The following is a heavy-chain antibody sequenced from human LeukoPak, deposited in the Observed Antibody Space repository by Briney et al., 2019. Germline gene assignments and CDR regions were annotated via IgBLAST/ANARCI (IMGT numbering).Heavy chain of an antibody. V-gene: IGHV4-39*01. Sequence: SETLSLTCSVSGGSVNTSSYFWAWIRQPPGKGLEWIVSVYYSGSTYFSPSLKSRVTISVDTSKNQLSLELSSVTAADTAMYYCARQESSAWTWFFDLWGRGTLVTVSS. CDR2: VYYSGST. CDR3: ARQESSAWTWFFDL. J-gene: IGHJ2*01. CDR1: GGSVNTSSYF. D-gene: IGHD6-19*01.